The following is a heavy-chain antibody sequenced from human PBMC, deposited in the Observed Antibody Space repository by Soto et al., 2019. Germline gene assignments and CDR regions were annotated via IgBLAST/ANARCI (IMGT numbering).Heavy chain of an antibody. Sequence: EAQLLESGGGLVQPGGSLRLSCAASGFSFSTYAMSWVRQAPGKGLEWVSVISATGGSTFYADSVKGRFTVSRDNSGNTLYLQMISLRVEDTALYLCAKDLRSATNSYSGMDVWGQGTTVTVSS. CDR1: GFSFSTYA. CDR3: AKDLRSATNSYSGMDV. J-gene: IGHJ6*02. V-gene: IGHV3-23*01. D-gene: IGHD1-26*01. CDR2: ISATGGST.